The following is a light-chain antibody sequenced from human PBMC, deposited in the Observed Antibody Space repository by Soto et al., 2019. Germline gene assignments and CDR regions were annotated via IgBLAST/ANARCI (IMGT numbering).Light chain of an antibody. CDR3: GAYDSSLSAVL. Sequence: QSVLTQPTSVSAAPGQKVTISCSGSSSNIGSNSVSWYQHLPGTAPKVLIYDNNNRPSGIPDRFSGSRSGTSATLDITGLQAGDEAYYYCGAYDSSLSAVLFGGGTKLTVL. CDR1: SSNIGSNS. V-gene: IGLV1-51*01. J-gene: IGLJ2*01. CDR2: DNN.